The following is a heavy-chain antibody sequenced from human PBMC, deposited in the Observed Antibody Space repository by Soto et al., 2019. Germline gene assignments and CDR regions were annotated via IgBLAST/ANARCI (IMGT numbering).Heavy chain of an antibody. CDR3: ARDPHEFWTSYWFDP. Sequence: ASVKFSCKASGYTFTSYGISWVRQAPGQGLELMGWISAYNGKTNYAEKFQGRVTMTTDTSTSTAYMELRSLRSDDTAIYYCARDPHEFWTSYWFDPWGQGTPVTVSS. V-gene: IGHV1-18*04. CDR1: GYTFTSYG. CDR2: ISAYNGKT. D-gene: IGHD3-3*01. J-gene: IGHJ5*02.